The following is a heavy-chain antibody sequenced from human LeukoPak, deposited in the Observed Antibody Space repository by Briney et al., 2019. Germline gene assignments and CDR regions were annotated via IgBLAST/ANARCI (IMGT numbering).Heavy chain of an antibody. D-gene: IGHD3-10*01. J-gene: IGHJ3*02. CDR2: IYYSGST. CDR3: AGVMVRGEGAFDI. CDR1: GGSISSGDYY. Sequence: SETLSLTCTVSGGSISSGDYYWSWIRQPPGKGLEWIGYIYYSGSTYYNPSLKSRVTISVDTSKNQFSLKLSSVTAADTAVYYCAGVMVRGEGAFDIWGQGTMVTVSS. V-gene: IGHV4-30-4*08.